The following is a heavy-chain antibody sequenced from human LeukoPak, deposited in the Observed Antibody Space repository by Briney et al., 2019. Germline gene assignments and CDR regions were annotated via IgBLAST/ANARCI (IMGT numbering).Heavy chain of an antibody. J-gene: IGHJ4*02. V-gene: IGHV3-23*01. D-gene: IGHD2-2*01. Sequence: GGSLRLSCAASGFTFSTYAMSWVRQAPGKGLEWFSVISGSDGSTYYADSVKGRFTISRDNSKNTLYLQMNSLRAEDTAVYYCAKARSGSSASCYNYWGQGTLVTVSS. CDR2: ISGSDGST. CDR1: GFTFSTYA. CDR3: AKARSGSSASCYNY.